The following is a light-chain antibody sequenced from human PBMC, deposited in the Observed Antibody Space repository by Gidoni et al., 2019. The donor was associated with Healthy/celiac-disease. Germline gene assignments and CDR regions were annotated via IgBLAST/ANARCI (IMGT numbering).Light chain of an antibody. V-gene: IGKV4-1*01. CDR2: WAS. J-gene: IGKJ2*01. CDR3: QQYYSTPPT. CDR1: QSVLYSSNNKNY. Sequence: DIVLTQSPDSLAVSLGERATINCKSSQSVLYSSNNKNYLAWYQKKPGQPTKLLIYWASTRESGVPDRFSGSGSGTDFTLTISSLQAEDVAVYYCQQYYSTPPTFGQGTKLEIK.